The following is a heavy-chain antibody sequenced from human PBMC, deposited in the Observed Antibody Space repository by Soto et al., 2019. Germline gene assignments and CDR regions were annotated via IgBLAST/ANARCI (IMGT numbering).Heavy chain of an antibody. CDR1: GFTFSSYG. V-gene: IGHV3-30*18. J-gene: IGHJ4*02. CDR3: AKSPRSGSYYAWYFDY. CDR2: ISYDGSSK. Sequence: GGSLRLSCAASGFTFSSYGMHWVRQAPGKGPEWVAVISYDGSSKYYADSVKGRFTISRDNSKNTLYLQMNSLRAEDTAVYYCAKSPRSGSYYAWYFDYWGQGTLVTVSS. D-gene: IGHD3-10*01.